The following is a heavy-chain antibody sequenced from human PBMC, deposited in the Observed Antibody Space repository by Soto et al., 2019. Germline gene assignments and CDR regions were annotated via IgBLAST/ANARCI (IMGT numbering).Heavy chain of an antibody. CDR1: GGSFSGYY. Sequence: QVQLQQWGAGLLKPSETLSLTCAVYGGSFSGYYWSWIRQPPGKGLEWIGEIHHSGSTNYNPSLKSRVTISVDTSKIQFSLKLSSVPAADTAVYYCARGFNTGAAQERGWFDPWGKGTLVTVSS. CDR2: IHHSGST. CDR3: ARGFNTGAAQERGWFDP. V-gene: IGHV4-34*01. J-gene: IGHJ5*02.